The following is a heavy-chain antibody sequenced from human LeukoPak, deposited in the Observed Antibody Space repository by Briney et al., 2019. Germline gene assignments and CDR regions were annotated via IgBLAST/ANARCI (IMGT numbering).Heavy chain of an antibody. CDR3: ARVPLMKGFDP. CDR2: INHSGST. J-gene: IGHJ5*02. Sequence: SETLSLTCAVYGGSFSGYYWSWIRQPPGKGLEWIGEINHSGSTNYNPSLKGRVTISVDTSKNQFSLKLSSVTAADTAVYYCARVPLMKGFDPWGQGTLVTVSS. V-gene: IGHV4-34*01. D-gene: IGHD2-8*01. CDR1: GGSFSGYY.